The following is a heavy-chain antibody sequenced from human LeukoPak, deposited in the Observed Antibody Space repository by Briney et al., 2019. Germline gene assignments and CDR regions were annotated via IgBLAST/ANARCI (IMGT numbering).Heavy chain of an antibody. CDR3: TTYYDSSGYYYASDY. CDR2: MNPNSGTA. J-gene: IGHJ4*02. V-gene: IGHV1-8*01. CDR1: GYTFTSYD. D-gene: IGHD3-22*01. Sequence: ASVKVSCKASGYTFTSYDINWVRQATGQGLEWMGWMNPNSGTAGFAQTFQGRVTVTRNTSISTAYMELSSLRSEDTAVYYCTTYYDSSGYYYASDYWGQGTLVTVSS.